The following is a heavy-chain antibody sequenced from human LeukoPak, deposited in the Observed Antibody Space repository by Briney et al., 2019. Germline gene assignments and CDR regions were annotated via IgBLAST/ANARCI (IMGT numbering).Heavy chain of an antibody. J-gene: IGHJ3*02. V-gene: IGHV4-4*02. Sequence: SETLSLTCAVSGGSISSSNWWSWVRQPPGKGLEWIGEIYHSGSTNYNPSLKSRVTISVDKSKNQFSLKLSSVTAADTAVYYCASEGASKVAFDIWGQGTMVTVSS. D-gene: IGHD4-11*01. CDR3: ASEGASKVAFDI. CDR1: GGSISSSNW. CDR2: IYHSGST.